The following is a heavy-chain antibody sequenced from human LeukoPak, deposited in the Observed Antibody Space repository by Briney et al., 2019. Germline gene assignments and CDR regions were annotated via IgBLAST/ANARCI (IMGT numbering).Heavy chain of an antibody. D-gene: IGHD5-18*01. CDR1: GFTFSSYA. J-gene: IGHJ4*02. V-gene: IGHV3-30-3*01. CDR3: ASGLLKYSYGSDLFDY. CDR2: ISYDGSNK. Sequence: GGSLRLSCAASGFTFSSYAMHWVRQAPGKGLEGVAVISYDGSNKYYADSVKGRFTISRDNSKNTLYLQMNSLRAEDTALYYCASGLLKYSYGSDLFDYWGQGTLVTVSS.